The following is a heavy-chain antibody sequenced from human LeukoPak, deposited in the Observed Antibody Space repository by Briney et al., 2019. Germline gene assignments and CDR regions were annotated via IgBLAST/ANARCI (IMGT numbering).Heavy chain of an antibody. CDR2: IYTSGST. CDR3: ARALSSGHYYEWYFDY. V-gene: IGHV4-4*07. Sequence: SETLSLTCTVSGGSISSYYWSWIRQPAGKGLEWIGRIYTSGSTNYNPSLKSRVTMSVDTSKNQFSLKLSSVTAADTAVYYCARALSSGHYYEWYFDYWGQGTLVTVSS. J-gene: IGHJ4*02. D-gene: IGHD3-22*01. CDR1: GGSISSYY.